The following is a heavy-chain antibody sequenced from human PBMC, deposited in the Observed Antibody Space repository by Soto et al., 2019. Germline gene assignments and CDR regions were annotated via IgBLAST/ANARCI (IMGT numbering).Heavy chain of an antibody. V-gene: IGHV5-51*01. CDR3: AASIFYYGMDV. J-gene: IGHJ6*02. CDR2: IYPGDSDT. CDR1: GYTFTNYW. Sequence: GESLKISCKGFGYTFTNYWIGWVRQMPGKGPEWMGMIYPGDSDTKYNPSFQGQVTISADKSITTTYLQWSSLKASDTAIYYCAASIFYYGMDVWGQGTTVTSP.